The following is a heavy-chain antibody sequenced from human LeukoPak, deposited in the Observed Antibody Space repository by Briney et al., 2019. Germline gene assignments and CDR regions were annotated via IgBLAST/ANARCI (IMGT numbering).Heavy chain of an antibody. CDR1: GDSISSSSHY. D-gene: IGHD5-12*01. J-gene: IGHJ5*02. CDR3: VRQDIPNPGIDP. V-gene: IGHV4-39*01. CDR2: VYYSGST. Sequence: SETLSLTCFVTGDSISSSSHYWGWIRQPPGKGLEWIGNVYYSGSTYYSPSLKSRVTISVDTSKNQFFLKLSSVTAADTAVYFCVRQDIPNPGIDPWGQGTLVTVSS.